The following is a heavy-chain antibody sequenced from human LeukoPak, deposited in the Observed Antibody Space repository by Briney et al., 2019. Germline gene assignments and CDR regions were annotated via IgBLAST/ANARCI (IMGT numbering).Heavy chain of an antibody. V-gene: IGHV1-18*01. D-gene: IGHD4-17*01. CDR3: ARRFQGTYGTLYYYYYGMDV. Sequence: ASVKVSCTASGGTYSSYAISWVRQAPGQGPEWMGWISAYNGNTNYAKKLQGRVTMTTDTSTSTAYMELRSLRSDDTAVYYCARRFQGTYGTLYYYYYGMDVWGQGSTVTVSS. J-gene: IGHJ6*02. CDR2: ISAYNGNT. CDR1: GGTYSSYA.